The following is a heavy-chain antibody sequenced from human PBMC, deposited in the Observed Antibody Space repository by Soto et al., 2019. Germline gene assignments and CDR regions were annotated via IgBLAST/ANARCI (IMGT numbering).Heavy chain of an antibody. CDR1: GYSFTSYW. CDR3: AIWGDFWSGYYDYAMDV. V-gene: IGHV5-51*01. Sequence: GESLKISCKGSGYSFTSYWIGWVRQMPGKGLEWMGIIYPGDSDTRYSPSFQGQVTISADKSISTAYLQWSSLKASDTAMYYCAIWGDFWSGYYDYAMDVWGQGTTVTVSS. D-gene: IGHD3-3*01. J-gene: IGHJ6*02. CDR2: IYPGDSDT.